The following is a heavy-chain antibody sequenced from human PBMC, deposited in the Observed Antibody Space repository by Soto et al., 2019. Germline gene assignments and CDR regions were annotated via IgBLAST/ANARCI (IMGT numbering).Heavy chain of an antibody. CDR3: ARDKISSGSYYPSYSYYGMDV. V-gene: IGHV4-31*03. D-gene: IGHD3-10*01. Sequence: QVQLQESGPGLVKPSQTLSLTCTVSGGSISSGGYYWSWIRQHPGNGLEWIGYIYYRGSNYYNPSLKSRVNISVDTSKNQFSMKLSSVTAADTAVYYCARDKISSGSYYPSYSYYGMDVWGQGTTVTVSS. CDR1: GGSISSGGYY. J-gene: IGHJ6*02. CDR2: IYYRGSN.